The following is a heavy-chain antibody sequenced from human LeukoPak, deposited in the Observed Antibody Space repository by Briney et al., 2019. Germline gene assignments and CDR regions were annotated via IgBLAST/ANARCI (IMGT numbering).Heavy chain of an antibody. V-gene: IGHV3-23*01. CDR3: AKDPWGQLGVHYYFDY. CDR1: GFTFSSYA. D-gene: IGHD6-6*01. Sequence: GGSLRLSCAASGFTFSSYAMSWVRQAPGKGLEWVSAISGSGGSTYYADSVKGRFTISRDNSKNTLYLQMNSLRAEDTALYYCAKDPWGQLGVHYYFDYWGQGTLVTVSS. J-gene: IGHJ4*02. CDR2: ISGSGGST.